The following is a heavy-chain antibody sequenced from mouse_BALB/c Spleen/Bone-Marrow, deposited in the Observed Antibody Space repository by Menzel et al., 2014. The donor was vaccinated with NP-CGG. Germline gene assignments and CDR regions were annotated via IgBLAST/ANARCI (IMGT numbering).Heavy chain of an antibody. J-gene: IGHJ1*01. V-gene: IGHV14-3*02. D-gene: IGHD2-14*01. CDR2: IDPASGNT. CDR1: GFNIKDTY. CDR3: ASYRYGWYFDV. Sequence: EVKLVESGAELVKPGASVKLSSTASGFNIKDTYLHWVKQRPEQGLDWIGRIDPASGNTKYDPKFQGKATITAGTSSNTAYLQLSSLTSEDTAVYYCASYRYGWYFDVWGAGTTVTVSS.